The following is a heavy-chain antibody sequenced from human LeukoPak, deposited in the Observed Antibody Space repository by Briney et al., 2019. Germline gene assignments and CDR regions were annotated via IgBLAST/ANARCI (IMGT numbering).Heavy chain of an antibody. V-gene: IGHV4-59*08. CDR2: NSINATGTATI. CDR1: SDFLGKYY. D-gene: IGHD3-9*01. Sequence: SGPTLLNPWATFSFTCSVSSDFLGKYYRSWIRQFPRKGLDCKGNNSINATGTATIKYNPSLESRATMSADTSNNQLCRSLISLTAADSVVDCCARHVVSKHYFEHWGQGILVSVS. CDR3: ARHVVSKHYFEH. J-gene: IGHJ4*02.